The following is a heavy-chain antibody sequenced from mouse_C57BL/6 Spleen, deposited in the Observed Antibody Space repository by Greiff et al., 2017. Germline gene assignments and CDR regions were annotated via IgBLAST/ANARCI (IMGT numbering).Heavy chain of an antibody. CDR3: ARATVSHYYAMDY. CDR1: GFTFSDYG. J-gene: IGHJ4*01. V-gene: IGHV5-17*01. D-gene: IGHD1-1*01. CDR2: ISSGSSTI. Sequence: EVKVVESGGGLVKPGGSLKLSCAASGFTFSDYGMHWVRQAPEKGLAWVAYISSGSSTIYYADTVKGRFTISRDNAKNTLFLQKTSLRSEDTAMYYGARATVSHYYAMDYWGQGTSVTVSS.